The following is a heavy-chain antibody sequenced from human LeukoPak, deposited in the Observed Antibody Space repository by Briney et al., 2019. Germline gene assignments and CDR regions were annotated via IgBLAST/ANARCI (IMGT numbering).Heavy chain of an antibody. D-gene: IGHD3-10*01. CDR2: IIPIFGTA. Sequence: SVKLSCKASGGTFSSYAISWVRQAPGQGLEWMGGIIPIFGTANYAQKFQGRVTITADESTSTAYMELSSLRSEDTAVYYCARDEAYYYGSGSYWYGMDVWGKGTTVTVSS. CDR3: ARDEAYYYGSGSYWYGMDV. CDR1: GGTFSSYA. J-gene: IGHJ6*04. V-gene: IGHV1-69*01.